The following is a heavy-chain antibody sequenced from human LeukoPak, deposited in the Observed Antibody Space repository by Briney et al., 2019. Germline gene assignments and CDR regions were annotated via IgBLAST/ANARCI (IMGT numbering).Heavy chain of an antibody. CDR1: GFTFSSYA. V-gene: IGHV3-21*01. J-gene: IGHJ6*02. CDR2: ISSSNI. Sequence: GGSLRLSCAASGFTFSSYAMSWVRQAPGKGLEWVSSISSSNIYYADSVKGRFTISRDNAKNSLYLQMNSLRAEDTAVYYCARAHPPYYYDSSGYYPPDVWGQGTTVTVSS. CDR3: ARAHPPYYYDSSGYYPPDV. D-gene: IGHD3-22*01.